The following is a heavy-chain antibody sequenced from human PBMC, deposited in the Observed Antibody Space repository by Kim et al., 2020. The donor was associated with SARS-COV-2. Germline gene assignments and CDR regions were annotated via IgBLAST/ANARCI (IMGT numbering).Heavy chain of an antibody. J-gene: IGHJ4*02. V-gene: IGHV3-11*06. Sequence: STYRDYAVSVKGRFTISRDDAQNSLYLQMNSRRADDTAVYYCARMGAPWGQGTLVTVSS. CDR3: ARMGAP. CDR2: STYR.